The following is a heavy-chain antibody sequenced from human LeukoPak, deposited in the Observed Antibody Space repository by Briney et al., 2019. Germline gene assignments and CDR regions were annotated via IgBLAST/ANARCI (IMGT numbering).Heavy chain of an antibody. CDR3: ARDPRYSSSSPDY. CDR1: GFTFSSYW. CDR2: IWYDGSNK. D-gene: IGHD6-6*01. Sequence: GGSLRLSCVASGFTFSSYWMHWVRQAPGKGLEWVAVIWYDGSNKYYADSVKGRFTISRDNSKNTLYLQMNSLRAEGTAVCYCARDPRYSSSSPDYWGQGTLVTVSS. V-gene: IGHV3-33*08. J-gene: IGHJ4*02.